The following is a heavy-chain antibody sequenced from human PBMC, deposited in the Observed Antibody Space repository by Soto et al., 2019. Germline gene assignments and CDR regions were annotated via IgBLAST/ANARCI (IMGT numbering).Heavy chain of an antibody. D-gene: IGHD5-18*01. CDR2: ISSNGGST. Sequence: GGSLRLSCSASGFTFSSYAMHWVRQAPGKGLEYVSAISSNGGSTYYADSVKGRFTISRDNSKNTLYLQMSSLRAEDTAVYYCVKVFGLRGYSYGKNDYWGQGTLVTVSS. V-gene: IGHV3-64D*08. J-gene: IGHJ4*02. CDR1: GFTFSSYA. CDR3: VKVFGLRGYSYGKNDY.